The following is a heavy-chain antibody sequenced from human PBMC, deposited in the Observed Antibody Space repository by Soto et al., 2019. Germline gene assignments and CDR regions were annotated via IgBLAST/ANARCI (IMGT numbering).Heavy chain of an antibody. CDR3: ARVLSLEAYSYGKGARWFDP. J-gene: IGHJ5*02. D-gene: IGHD5-18*01. CDR1: GGSISSGGYY. Sequence: SETLSLTCTVSGGSISSGGYYWSWIRQHPGKGLEWIGYIYYSGSTYYNPSLKSRVTISVDTSKNQFSLKLSSVTAADTAVYYCARVLSLEAYSYGKGARWFDPWGQGTLVTVSS. CDR2: IYYSGST. V-gene: IGHV4-31*03.